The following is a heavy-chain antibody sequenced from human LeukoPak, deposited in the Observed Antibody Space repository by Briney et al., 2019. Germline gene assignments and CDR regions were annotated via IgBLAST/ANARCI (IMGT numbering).Heavy chain of an antibody. CDR2: MNPNSGNT. CDR1: GYTFTSYD. Sequence: ASVKVSCKASGYTFTSYDINWVRQATGQGLEWMGWMNPNSGNTGYAQKFQGRVTMTRSTSISTAYMELSSLRSEDTAVYYCARDCSSTSCYAGVDYWGQGTLVTVSS. V-gene: IGHV1-8*01. J-gene: IGHJ4*02. CDR3: ARDCSSTSCYAGVDY. D-gene: IGHD2-2*01.